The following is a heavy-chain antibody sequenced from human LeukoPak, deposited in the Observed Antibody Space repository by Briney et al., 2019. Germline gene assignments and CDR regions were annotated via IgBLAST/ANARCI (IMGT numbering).Heavy chain of an antibody. CDR3: VRDRDWAFAY. D-gene: IGHD2-21*01. J-gene: IGHJ4*02. V-gene: IGHV3-48*01. CDR2: IGSSYNI. CDR1: AITFSSFN. Sequence: GGSLRLSCAASAITFSSFNMNWVRQAPGRGLEWVSYIGSSYNIYYADSVNGRFTISRDNAKNSLYLQMNSLGAEDTAVYDCVRDRDWAFAYWGQGTLVTVSS.